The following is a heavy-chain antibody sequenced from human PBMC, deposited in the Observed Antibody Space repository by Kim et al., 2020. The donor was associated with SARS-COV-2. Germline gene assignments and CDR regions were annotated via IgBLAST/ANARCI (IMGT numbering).Heavy chain of an antibody. D-gene: IGHD5-12*01. V-gene: IGHV4-4*02. J-gene: IGHJ6*02. CDR2: IHHSGAT. CDR1: GGTMNNNNW. CDR3: ARRPRYSGSDHFYYGMDV. Sequence: SETLSLTCGVSGGTMNNNNWWTWVRQSPEKGLEWIGEIHHSGATNYNPSLKSRVAISADKSKNQFSLDVRFVTAADTAVYFCARRPRYSGSDHFYYGMDVWGQGTTVTVS.